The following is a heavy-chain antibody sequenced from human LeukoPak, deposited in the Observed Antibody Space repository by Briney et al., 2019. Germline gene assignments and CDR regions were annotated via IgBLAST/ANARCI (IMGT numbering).Heavy chain of an antibody. V-gene: IGHV3-30*18. J-gene: IGHJ4*02. CDR1: GFTFSSYG. CDR2: ISYDGSNK. CDR3: AKELDYGGNFDY. Sequence: GGSLRLSCAASGFTFSSYGMHWVRQAPGKGREWVAVISYDGSNKYYADSVKGRFTISRDNSKNTLYLQMNSLRAEDTAVYYCAKELDYGGNFDYWGQGTLVTVSS. D-gene: IGHD4-23*01.